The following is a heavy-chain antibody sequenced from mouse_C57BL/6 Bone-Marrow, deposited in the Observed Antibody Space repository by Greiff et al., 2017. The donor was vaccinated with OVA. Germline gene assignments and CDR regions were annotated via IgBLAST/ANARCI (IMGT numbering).Heavy chain of an antibody. J-gene: IGHJ4*01. D-gene: IGHD2-4*01. V-gene: IGHV1-7*01. CDR2: INPSSGYT. Sequence: QVQLQQSGAELAKPGASVKLSCKASGYTFTSYWMHWVKQRPGQGLEWIGYINPSSGYTKYNQKFKDKATLTADKSSSTAYMQLSSLTYEDSAVYYCARSNYDHYYAMDDWGQGTSVTVSS. CDR1: GYTFTSYW. CDR3: ARSNYDHYYAMDD.